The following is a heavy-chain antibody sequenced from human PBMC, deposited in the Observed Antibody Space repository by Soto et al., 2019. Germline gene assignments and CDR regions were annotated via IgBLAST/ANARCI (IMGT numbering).Heavy chain of an antibody. CDR2: INPNGGGT. CDR1: EHTFTAYY. CDR3: ATSSDWSPLLDY. V-gene: IGHV1-2*02. Sequence: ASVKVSCKASEHTFTAYYLHWVRQAPGQGLEWMGWINPNGGGTIYAQKFQGRLTMTRDTSITTAYMELSRLRADDTAFYFCATSSDWSPLLDYWGQGTLVTVSS. D-gene: IGHD6-19*01. J-gene: IGHJ4*02.